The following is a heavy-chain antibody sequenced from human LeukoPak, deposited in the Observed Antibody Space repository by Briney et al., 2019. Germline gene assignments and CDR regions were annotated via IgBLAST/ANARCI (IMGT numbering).Heavy chain of an antibody. CDR2: ISSSSSYI. D-gene: IGHD6-13*01. Sequence: GGSLRLSCAASGFTFSSYSVNWVRQAPGKGLGWVSSISSSSSYIYYADSVKGRFTISRDNAKNSLYLQMNSLRAEDTAVYYCARGEAAVSLDVWGKGTTVTVST. V-gene: IGHV3-21*01. CDR3: ARGEAAVSLDV. J-gene: IGHJ6*04. CDR1: GFTFSSYS.